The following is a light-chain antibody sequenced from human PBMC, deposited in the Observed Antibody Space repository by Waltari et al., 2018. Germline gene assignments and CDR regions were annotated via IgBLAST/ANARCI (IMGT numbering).Light chain of an antibody. J-gene: IGLJ2*01. V-gene: IGLV2-23*02. CDR3: CSYAGSSTPVV. Sequence: QSALTQPASVSGSPGQSITISCTGTRSDVGGYTYVSWYQQHPGKAPKLMIYDVSKRPSGVSNRFSGSKSGNTASLTISGLQAEDEADYYCCSYAGSSTPVVFGGGTKLTVL. CDR2: DVS. CDR1: RSDVGGYTY.